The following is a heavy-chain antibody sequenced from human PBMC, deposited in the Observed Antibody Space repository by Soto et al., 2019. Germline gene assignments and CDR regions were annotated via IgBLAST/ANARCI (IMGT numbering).Heavy chain of an antibody. Sequence: GASVKASCKASVYTFNSCAIHWVRQAPGQRLEWMGWINAGNGNTKYSQKFQGRVTITRDTSASTAYMELSSLRSEDTAVYYCARGAPDCPDYWGQGTLVTVSS. CDR1: VYTFNSCA. J-gene: IGHJ4*02. CDR3: ARGAPDCPDY. V-gene: IGHV1-3*01. CDR2: INAGNGNT. D-gene: IGHD2-21*02.